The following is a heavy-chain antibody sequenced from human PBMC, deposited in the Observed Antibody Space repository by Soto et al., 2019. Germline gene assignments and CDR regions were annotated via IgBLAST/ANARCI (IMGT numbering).Heavy chain of an antibody. Sequence: GGSLRLSCAASGFTFSSYAMSWVRQAPGKGLEWVSAISGSGGSTYYADSVKGRFTISRDNSKNTLYLQMNSLRAEDMAVYYCAKDQGALVVVVAADYWGQGTLVTVSS. CDR1: GFTFSSYA. CDR3: AKDQGALVVVVAADY. CDR2: ISGSGGST. D-gene: IGHD2-15*01. J-gene: IGHJ4*02. V-gene: IGHV3-23*01.